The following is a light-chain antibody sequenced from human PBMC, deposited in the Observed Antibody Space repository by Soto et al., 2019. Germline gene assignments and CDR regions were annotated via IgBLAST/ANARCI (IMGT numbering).Light chain of an antibody. V-gene: IGLV2-14*01. CDR2: DVS. CDR1: SSDVGGYNY. CDR3: SSYTSSSFYV. Sequence: QSALTQPASVSGSPGQSITISCTGTSSDVGGYNYVSWYQQHPGKAPKLMIYDVSNRPSGVSNRFSGSKSGNTDSLTISGLQAEYEADYYCSSYTSSSFYVFGTGTKLTVL. J-gene: IGLJ1*01.